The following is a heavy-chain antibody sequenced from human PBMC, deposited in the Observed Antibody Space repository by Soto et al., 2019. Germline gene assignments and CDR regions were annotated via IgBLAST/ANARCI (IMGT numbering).Heavy chain of an antibody. CDR1: GFIFSMYS. Sequence: DVKLVESGGGMVQPGDSLRLSCEVSGFIFSMYSMSWVHQTPGKGLEWVAKIPQDGVDGHYADAVKGRFTISRDNGKNSLYLQMNNLRAEDTAVYYCARDHLILPAHDFFYGSDVWGRGATVTVSS. V-gene: IGHV3-7*03. D-gene: IGHD2-21*02. CDR2: IPQDGVDG. J-gene: IGHJ6*02. CDR3: ARDHLILPAHDFFYGSDV.